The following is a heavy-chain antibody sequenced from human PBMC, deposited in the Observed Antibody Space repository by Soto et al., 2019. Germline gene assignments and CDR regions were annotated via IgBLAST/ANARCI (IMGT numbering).Heavy chain of an antibody. D-gene: IGHD2-15*01. Sequence: QVQLVQSGAEVKKPGASVKVSCKASGYTFTSYGISWVRQAPGQGLEWMGWISANNGNTKYAQNFQGRVTMTTDSSTSTAYMELRSLRSDDTAVYYCARAYSPGLFDPWGQGTLVTVSS. CDR3: ARAYSPGLFDP. CDR1: GYTFTSYG. J-gene: IGHJ5*02. CDR2: ISANNGNT. V-gene: IGHV1-18*01.